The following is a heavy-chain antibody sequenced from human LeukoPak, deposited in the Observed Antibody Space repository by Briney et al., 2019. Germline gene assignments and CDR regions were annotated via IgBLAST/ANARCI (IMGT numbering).Heavy chain of an antibody. CDR2: ITSDSRYM. CDR3: AKEMATINAGGGAFDY. J-gene: IGHJ4*02. V-gene: IGHV3-21*01. CDR1: GFTFSSYN. Sequence: GGSLRLSCAASGFTFSSYNMNWVRQAPGKGLEWVSSITSDSRYMYYADSVKGRFTISRDNSKNTLYLQMNSLRAEDTAVYYCAKEMATINAGGGAFDYWGQGTLVTVSS. D-gene: IGHD5-24*01.